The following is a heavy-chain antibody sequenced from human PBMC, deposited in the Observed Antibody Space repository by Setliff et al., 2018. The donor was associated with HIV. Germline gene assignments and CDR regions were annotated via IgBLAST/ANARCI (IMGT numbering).Heavy chain of an antibody. D-gene: IGHD3-22*01. Sequence: SETLSLTCTVSGYSISSGYYWGWIRQPPGKGLEWIGEINLTGGTSYNPSLESRVTISRDTQKQFSLKLQSVTAADTAVYYCAAWYYYDSAGSYFFDYWGQGTLVTVSS. V-gene: IGHV4-38-2*02. J-gene: IGHJ4*02. CDR2: INLTGGT. CDR1: GYSISSGYY. CDR3: AAWYYYDSAGSYFFDY.